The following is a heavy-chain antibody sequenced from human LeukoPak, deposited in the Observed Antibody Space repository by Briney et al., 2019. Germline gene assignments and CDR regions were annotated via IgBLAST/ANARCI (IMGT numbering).Heavy chain of an antibody. D-gene: IGHD4/OR15-4a*01. V-gene: IGHV3-33*01. CDR2: TWYDGSNK. J-gene: IGHJ4*02. Sequence: TGGSLRLSCAASGFTFSTYVMHWVRQAPGKGLEWVAITWYDGSNKYYADSVKGRFTISRDNSKNTLYLQMNSLRAEDTAVYYCARASGAYPSDFDYWGQGTLVTVSS. CDR3: ARASGAYPSDFDY. CDR1: GFTFSTYV.